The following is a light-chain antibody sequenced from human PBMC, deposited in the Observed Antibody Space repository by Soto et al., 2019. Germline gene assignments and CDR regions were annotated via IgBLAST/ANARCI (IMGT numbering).Light chain of an antibody. J-gene: IGLJ1*01. Sequence: QSALTQPRSVSGSPGQSVTISCTETSSDVGGYKYVSWYQQHPGKAPKLMIYDVNKRPSGVPDRFSGSKSGNTASLTISGLQAVGEADYYCCSYAGSSYVFGTGTKVTVL. CDR2: DVN. CDR1: SSDVGGYKY. V-gene: IGLV2-11*01. CDR3: CSYAGSSYV.